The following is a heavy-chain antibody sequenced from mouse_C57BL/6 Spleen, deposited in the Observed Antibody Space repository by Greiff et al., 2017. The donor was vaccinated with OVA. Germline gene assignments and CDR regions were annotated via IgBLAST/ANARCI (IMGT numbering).Heavy chain of an antibody. CDR3: ARGELTPWFAY. J-gene: IGHJ3*01. CDR2: IYPGDGDT. Sequence: QVQLQQSGPELVKPGASVKISCKASGYAFSSSWMNWVKQRPGTGLEWIGRIYPGDGDTNYNGKFKGKATLTADKSSSTAYMQLSSLTSEDSAVYFCARGELTPWFAYWGQGTLVTVSA. V-gene: IGHV1-82*01. CDR1: GYAFSSSW. D-gene: IGHD1-1*01.